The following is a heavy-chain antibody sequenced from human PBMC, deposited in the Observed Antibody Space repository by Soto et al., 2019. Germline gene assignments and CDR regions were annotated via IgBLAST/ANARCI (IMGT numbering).Heavy chain of an antibody. Sequence: QVQLVQSGAEVKKPGASVKVSCKASGYTFTSYAMHWVRQDPGQRLEWMGWINAGNGNTKYSQKFQGRVTITRDTSASTADMELSSLRYEGTAVYYCARQFLITVTIGGFDYWGQGTLGTVSS. CDR3: ARQFLITVTIGGFDY. V-gene: IGHV1-3*01. J-gene: IGHJ4*02. CDR1: GYTFTSYA. CDR2: INAGNGNT. D-gene: IGHD1-7*01.